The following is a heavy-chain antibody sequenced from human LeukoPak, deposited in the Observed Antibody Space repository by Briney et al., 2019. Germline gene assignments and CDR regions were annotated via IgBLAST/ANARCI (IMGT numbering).Heavy chain of an antibody. CDR1: RFTFSSYV. D-gene: IGHD3-10*02. V-gene: IGHV3-30*02. J-gene: IGHJ6*04. CDR3: AELGITMIGGV. CDR2: ILYDGSNK. Sequence: GGSLRLSCAASRFTFSSYVMHWVRQAPGKGLEWVAFILYDGSNKYYADSVKGRFTISRDNAKNSLYLQMNSLRAEDTAVYYCAELGITMIGGVWGKGTTVTISS.